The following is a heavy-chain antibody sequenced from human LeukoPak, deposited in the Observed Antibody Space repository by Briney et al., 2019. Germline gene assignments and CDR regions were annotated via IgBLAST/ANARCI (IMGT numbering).Heavy chain of an antibody. CDR1: GVSITSNFYY. CDR2: IYHTGNT. V-gene: IGHV4-39*01. J-gene: IGHJ4*02. CDR3: ARHGRLGMARGNFDY. Sequence: PSETLSLTCTVSGVSITSNFYYWAWIRQPPGKGLEWIGTIYHTGNTYSNPSLESRLTLSVDTARNQFSLRLSSVTAADTALFFCARHGRLGMARGNFDYWGQGILVTVSS. D-gene: IGHD3-10*01.